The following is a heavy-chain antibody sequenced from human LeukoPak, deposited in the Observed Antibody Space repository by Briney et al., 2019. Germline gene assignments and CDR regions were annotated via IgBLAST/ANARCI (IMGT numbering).Heavy chain of an antibody. CDR1: GFTFSSYA. D-gene: IGHD3-10*01. V-gene: IGHV3-23*01. CDR2: ISGSGGST. Sequence: GGSLRLSCAASGFTFSSYAMSWVRQAPGKGLEWVSAISGSGGSTYYADSVKGRFTISRDNSKNTLYLQMDSLRAEDTAVYYCARVYYYGSGSYLDYWGQGTLVTVSS. J-gene: IGHJ4*02. CDR3: ARVYYYGSGSYLDY.